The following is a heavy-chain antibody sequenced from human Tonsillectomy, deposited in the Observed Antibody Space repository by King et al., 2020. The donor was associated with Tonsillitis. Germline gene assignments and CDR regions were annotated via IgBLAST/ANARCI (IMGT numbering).Heavy chain of an antibody. CDR2: IYYSGST. CDR3: ASLYCSGGSCYPEYFQH. D-gene: IGHD2-15*01. Sequence: QLQESGPGLVKPSENLSLTCTVSGGSISSSSYYWGWIRQPPGKGLEWIGNIYYSGSTYYNPSLKSRVTISVDTSKNQFSLKLRSVTAADTAVYYCASLYCSGGSCYPEYFQHWGQGTLVTVSS. J-gene: IGHJ1*01. CDR1: GGSISSSSYY. V-gene: IGHV4-39*01.